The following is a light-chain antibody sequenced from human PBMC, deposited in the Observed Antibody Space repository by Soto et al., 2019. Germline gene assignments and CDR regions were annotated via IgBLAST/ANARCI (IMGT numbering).Light chain of an antibody. Sequence: EIVLTQSPGTLSLSLGERATLSCRARQSVSSTYLAWYQQKPGQAPRLLIYATSSRATGIPDRFSGSGSGTDFTLTISRLEPEDFAVYYCQQYGNSPRYSFGQGTKLEIK. CDR3: QQYGNSPRYS. CDR1: QSVSSTY. CDR2: ATS. V-gene: IGKV3-20*01. J-gene: IGKJ2*03.